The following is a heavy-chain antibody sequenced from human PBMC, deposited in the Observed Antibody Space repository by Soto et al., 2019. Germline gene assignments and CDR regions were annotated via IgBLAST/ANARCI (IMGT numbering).Heavy chain of an antibody. CDR1: GGSFSGFY. CDR3: ARGRGFCSGGSCYAYYGMDV. J-gene: IGHJ6*02. Sequence: SETLSLTCAVYGGSFSGFYWSWIRQTPGKGLEWIGEITHSGSSDYNPSLKSRVTILVDTSKNQFSLKMSSVTAADTAVFYCARGRGFCSGGSCYAYYGMDVWGQGTTVTVSS. D-gene: IGHD2-15*01. V-gene: IGHV4-34*01. CDR2: ITHSGSS.